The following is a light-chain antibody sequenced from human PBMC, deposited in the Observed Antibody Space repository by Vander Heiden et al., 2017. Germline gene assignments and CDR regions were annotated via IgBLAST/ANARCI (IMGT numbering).Light chain of an antibody. CDR3: QVWDFDSDHVV. J-gene: IGLJ2*01. CDR1: DIGSKS. CDR2: DDS. V-gene: IGLV3-21*02. Sequence: SSLLTQPPSVSVAPGQTARITCGGNDIGSKSVHWYQQKPGQAPVVVVYDDSDRPSGIPERFSGSNSGNTATLTISRVEVGDEADYYCQVWDFDSDHVVFGGGTKLTVL.